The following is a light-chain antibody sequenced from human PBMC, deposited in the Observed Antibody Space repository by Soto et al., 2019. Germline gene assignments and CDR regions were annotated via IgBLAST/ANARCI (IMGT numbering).Light chain of an antibody. Sequence: EIVMTQSPATLSVSPGERATLSCRASQSVSSNLAWYQQNPGQAPRLLIYGASTRATGIPARFSGSGSVTEFTLTISSLQSEDFAVYYCQQYNNWPSMYTFGQGTKLEIK. J-gene: IGKJ2*01. CDR2: GAS. CDR1: QSVSSN. CDR3: QQYNNWPSMYT. V-gene: IGKV3-15*01.